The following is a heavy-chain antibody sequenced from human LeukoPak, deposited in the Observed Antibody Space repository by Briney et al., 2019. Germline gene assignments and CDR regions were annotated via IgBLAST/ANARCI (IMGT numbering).Heavy chain of an antibody. Sequence: SETLSLTCTVSGGSVSSNSYYWSWIRQPPGKGLECIGYLFYSGSTNYNPSLKSRVTISVDTSKNQFSLKLSSVTAADTAVYYSVTQYQELMDVWGQGTTVTVSS. CDR2: LFYSGST. J-gene: IGHJ6*02. CDR3: VTQYQELMDV. V-gene: IGHV4-61*01. D-gene: IGHD2-2*01. CDR1: GGSVSSNSYY.